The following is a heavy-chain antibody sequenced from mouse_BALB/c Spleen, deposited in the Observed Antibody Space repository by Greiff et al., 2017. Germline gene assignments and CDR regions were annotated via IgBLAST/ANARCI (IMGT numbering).Heavy chain of an antibody. CDR1: GFTFSSYA. CDR2: ISSGGSYT. V-gene: IGHV5-9-1*01. J-gene: IGHJ4*01. CDR3: ARREYYAMDY. Sequence: EVMLVESGGGLVKPGGSLKLSCAASGFTFSSYAMSWVRQTPEKRLEWVATISSGGSYTYYPDSVKGRFTISRDNAKNTLYLQMSSLRSEDTAMYYCARREYYAMDYWGQGTSVTVSS.